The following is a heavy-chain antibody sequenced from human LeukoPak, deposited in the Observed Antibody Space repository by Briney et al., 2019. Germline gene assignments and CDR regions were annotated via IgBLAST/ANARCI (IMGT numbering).Heavy chain of an antibody. J-gene: IGHJ6*02. CDR3: ATGDPETYYYYYGMDV. CDR2: FDPEDGET. D-gene: IGHD1-14*01. CDR1: GYTLTELS. V-gene: IGHV1-24*01. Sequence: ASVKVSCKVSGYTLTELSMHWVRQAPGKGLEWMGGFDPEDGETIYAQKFQGRVTMTGDTSTDTAYMELSSLRSEDTAVYYCATGDPETYYYYYGMDVWGQGTTVTVSS.